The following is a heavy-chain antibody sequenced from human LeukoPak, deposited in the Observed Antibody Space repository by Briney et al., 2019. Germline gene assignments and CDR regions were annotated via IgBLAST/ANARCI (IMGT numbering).Heavy chain of an antibody. Sequence: GASVKVSCKTSGYTFADYFIHWVRQAPGQGLEWMGWISAYNGNTNYAQKLQGRVTMTTDTSTSTAYMELRSLRSDDTAVYYCARDYGRDSNYWFDPWGQGTLVTVSS. CDR2: ISAYNGNT. D-gene: IGHD4-11*01. CDR1: GYTFADYF. V-gene: IGHV1-18*04. CDR3: ARDYGRDSNYWFDP. J-gene: IGHJ5*02.